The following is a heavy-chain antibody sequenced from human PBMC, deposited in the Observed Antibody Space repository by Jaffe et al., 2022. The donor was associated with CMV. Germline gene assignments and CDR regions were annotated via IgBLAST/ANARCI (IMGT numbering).Heavy chain of an antibody. CDR2: VYYSGST. Sequence: QLHLQESGPGLVKPSETLSLSCTVSGGSITRSSYYWAWIRQSPGKGLEWIANVYYSGSTYYNPSLESRVTISVDTSKDQFFLRLTSVTATDTAIYYCASLRRPPQSSSWNFDRWGQGTLVTVSS. CDR1: GGSITRSSYY. D-gene: IGHD6-13*01. V-gene: IGHV4-39*01. CDR3: ASLRRPPQSSSWNFDR. J-gene: IGHJ4*02.